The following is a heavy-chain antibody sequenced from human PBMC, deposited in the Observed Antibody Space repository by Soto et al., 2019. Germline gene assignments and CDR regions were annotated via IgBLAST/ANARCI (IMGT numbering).Heavy chain of an antibody. CDR3: ARDGVGATTSDYYYYYGMDV. J-gene: IGHJ6*02. CDR1: GFTFSGYS. V-gene: IGHV3-21*01. CDR2: ISSSSSYI. D-gene: IGHD1-26*01. Sequence: GGSLRLSCAASGFTFSGYSMNWVRQAPGKGLEWVSSISSSSSYIYYADSVKGRFTISRDNAKNSLYLQMNSLRAEDTAVYYCARDGVGATTSDYYYYYGMDVWGQGTTVTVSS.